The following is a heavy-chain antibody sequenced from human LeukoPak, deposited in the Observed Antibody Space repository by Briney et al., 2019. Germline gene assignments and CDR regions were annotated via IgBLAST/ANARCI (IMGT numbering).Heavy chain of an antibody. D-gene: IGHD3-10*01. CDR3: ARELFSSGSCPDG. CDR2: IWSDGSNK. CDR1: GFTFSYYA. V-gene: IGHV3-33*01. J-gene: IGHJ4*02. Sequence: GRSLRLSCAASGFTFSYYAIHWVRQASGKGLEWVALIWSDGSNKYYADSVKGRITISRDNSKNTVYLQMNSLRAEDTAVYYCARELFSSGSCPDGWGQGTLVTVSS.